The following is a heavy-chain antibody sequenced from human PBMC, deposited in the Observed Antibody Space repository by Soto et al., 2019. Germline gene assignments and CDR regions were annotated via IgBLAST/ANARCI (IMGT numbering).Heavy chain of an antibody. CDR3: ARGGQNGYYDSRAMVDY. Sequence: SVKVSCKASGGTFSSYAISWVRQAPGQGLEWMGGIIPIFGTANYAQKLQGRVTMTTDTSTSTAYRELRSLRSDDTAVYYCARGGQNGYYDSRAMVDYWGQGTLVTVSS. D-gene: IGHD3-22*01. J-gene: IGHJ4*02. CDR2: IIPIFGTA. V-gene: IGHV1-69*05. CDR1: GGTFSSYA.